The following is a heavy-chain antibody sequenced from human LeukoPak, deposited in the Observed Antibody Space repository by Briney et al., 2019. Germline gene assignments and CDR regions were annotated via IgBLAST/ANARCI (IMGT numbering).Heavy chain of an antibody. CDR3: ARDPEQNYYDSSGYYNAFDI. CDR1: GYTFTGYY. J-gene: IGHJ3*02. V-gene: IGHV1-2*02. CDR2: INPNSGGT. Sequence: GASVKVSCKASGYTFTGYYMHWVRQAPGQGLEWMGWINPNSGGTNYAQKFQGRVTMTRDTSISTAYMELSRLRSDDTAVYYCARDPEQNYYDSSGYYNAFDIWGQGTMVTVSS. D-gene: IGHD3-22*01.